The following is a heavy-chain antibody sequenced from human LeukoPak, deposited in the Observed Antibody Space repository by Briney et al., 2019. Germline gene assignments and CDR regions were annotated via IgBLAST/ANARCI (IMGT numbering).Heavy chain of an antibody. V-gene: IGHV3-11*01. CDR3: ARTGFDLWSGYYGARYFFDY. CDR2: AGSSGSPM. J-gene: IGHJ4*02. D-gene: IGHD3-3*01. CDR1: GFTFSDYY. Sequence: PGGSLRLSCAASGFTFSDYYMSWIRQAPGKGLEWISYAGSSGSPMNYADSVKGRFTISKDNAKNSMYLQMNRLRAEDTAMYYCARTGFDLWSGYYGARYFFDYWGQGTLVTVSS.